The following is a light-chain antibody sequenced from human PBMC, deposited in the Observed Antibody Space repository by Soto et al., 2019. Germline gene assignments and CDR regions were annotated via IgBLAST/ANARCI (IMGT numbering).Light chain of an antibody. CDR1: QSIANSH. CDR2: GAS. J-gene: IGKJ2*03. V-gene: IGKV3-20*01. Sequence: IVLTQSPGTLSLSPGERATLSCRASQSIANSHLAWYQQKPGQAPRLLTYGASSRATGIPDRFSGSGSGTDFTLTISGLEPEDFAVYYCQQHGSSPRYSFGQGTKLESK. CDR3: QQHGSSPRYS.